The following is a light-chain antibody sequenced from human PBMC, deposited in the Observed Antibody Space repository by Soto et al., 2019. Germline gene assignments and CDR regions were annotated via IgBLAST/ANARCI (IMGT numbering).Light chain of an antibody. CDR3: QQYDNLPLT. J-gene: IGKJ3*01. V-gene: IGKV1-33*01. CDR2: DAS. Sequence: DIQMTQSPSSLSASVGDRVTITCQASQDISKYLNWYQQKPGKAPKLLIYDASNLETGVPSRFSGSGSGTDFTFTITSLQPEDIATYYCQQYDNLPLTFGPGTKVDIK. CDR1: QDISKY.